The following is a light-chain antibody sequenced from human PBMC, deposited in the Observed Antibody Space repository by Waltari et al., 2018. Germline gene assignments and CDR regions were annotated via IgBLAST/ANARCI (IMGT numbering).Light chain of an antibody. CDR3: QHYVSLPAT. CDR1: QSVSRT. J-gene: IGKJ1*01. CDR2: GAS. V-gene: IGKV3-20*01. Sequence: EIGLTQSPGTLFLSPGEGATLSCRASQSVSRTLAWYQQKPGQAPRLLIYGASRGATGIPDRFSGSGYGTDFSLPISRLEPDDSAVYFCQHYVSLPATFGQGTKVEIK.